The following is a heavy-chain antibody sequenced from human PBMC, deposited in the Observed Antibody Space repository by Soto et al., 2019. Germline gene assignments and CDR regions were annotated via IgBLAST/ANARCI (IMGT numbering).Heavy chain of an antibody. D-gene: IGHD5-18*01. J-gene: IGHJ3*02. CDR3: ARGLSGYSYGSGAFDI. CDR1: GYTFTSYG. Sequence: GASVKVSCKASGYTFTSYGISWVRQAPGQGLEWMGWIGAYNGNTNYAQKLQGRVTMTTDTSTSTAYMELRSLRSDDTAVYYCARGLSGYSYGSGAFDIWGQGTMVTVSS. CDR2: IGAYNGNT. V-gene: IGHV1-18*01.